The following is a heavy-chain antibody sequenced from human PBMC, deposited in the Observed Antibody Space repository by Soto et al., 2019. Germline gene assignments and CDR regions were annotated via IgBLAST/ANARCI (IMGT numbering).Heavy chain of an antibody. CDR2: FYYSGTT. Sequence: QVRLQESGPGLVKPSQTLSLTCTVSGGSVSSTDYYRNWIRQSPGKGLEWIGHFYYSGTTDYNPSLKSRVTISLDTSRNQFSLELNSVTAADTAVYFCATRRLGARAASFDFWGQGIPVTVPS. CDR3: ATRRLGARAASFDF. V-gene: IGHV4-30-4*08. CDR1: GGSVSSTDYY. D-gene: IGHD6-25*01. J-gene: IGHJ4*02.